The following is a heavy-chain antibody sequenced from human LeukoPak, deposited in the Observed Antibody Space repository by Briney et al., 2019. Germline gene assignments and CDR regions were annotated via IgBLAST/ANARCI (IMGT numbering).Heavy chain of an antibody. Sequence: KASETLSLTCAVYGGSFSGYYWSWIRQPPGKGLEWIGEINHSGSTNYNPSLKSRVTISVDTSKNQFSLKLSSVTAADTAVYYCASGPRDNWFDPWGQGTLVTVSS. CDR3: ASGPRDNWFDP. CDR1: GGSFSGYY. CDR2: INHSGST. V-gene: IGHV4-34*01. J-gene: IGHJ5*02.